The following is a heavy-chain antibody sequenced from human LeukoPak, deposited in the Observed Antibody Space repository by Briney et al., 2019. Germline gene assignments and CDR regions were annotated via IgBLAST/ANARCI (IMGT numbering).Heavy chain of an antibody. V-gene: IGHV3-74*01. CDR1: GFTFSSYW. CDR3: VRDLRESDF. J-gene: IGHJ4*02. Sequence: GGSLRLSCAASGFTFSSYWMHWVRQAPGKGLVWVSRINPDGSTTNYADSVQGRFTISRDNAKNMLYLQMNSLGAEDTAVYYCVRDLRESDFWGQGTLVTVSS. CDR2: INPDGSTT.